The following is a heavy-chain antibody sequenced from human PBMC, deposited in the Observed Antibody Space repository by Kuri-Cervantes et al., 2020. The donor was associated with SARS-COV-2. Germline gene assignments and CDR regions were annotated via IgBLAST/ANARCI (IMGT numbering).Heavy chain of an antibody. D-gene: IGHD6-19*01. Sequence: GESLKISCAASGFTFSSYWMGWVRQAPGKGLEWVAVISYDGSNKYYADSVKGRFTISRDNSKNTLYLQMNSLRAEDTAVYYCARAAWGSAGTHYYYYGMDVWGQGTTVTVSS. CDR2: ISYDGSNK. CDR3: ARAAWGSAGTHYYYYGMDV. CDR1: GFTFSSYW. J-gene: IGHJ6*02. V-gene: IGHV3-30*03.